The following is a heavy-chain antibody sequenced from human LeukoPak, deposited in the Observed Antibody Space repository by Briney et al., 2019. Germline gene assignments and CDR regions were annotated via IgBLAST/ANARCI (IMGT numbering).Heavy chain of an antibody. D-gene: IGHD2-2*01. V-gene: IGHV4-34*01. CDR3: ARRLTQYDCFDP. CDR1: GGSFSGYY. CDR2: INHSGST. J-gene: IGHJ5*02. Sequence: SETLSLTCAVYGGSFSGYYWSWIRQPPGKGLEWLGEINHSGSTNYNPSLKSRVTISVDTSKNQFSLHLNSVTPEDTAVYYCARRLTQYDCFDPWGQGILVTVSS.